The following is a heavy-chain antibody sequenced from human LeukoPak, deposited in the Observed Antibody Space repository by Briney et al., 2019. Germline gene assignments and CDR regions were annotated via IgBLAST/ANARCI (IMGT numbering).Heavy chain of an antibody. CDR3: ARGRTSSTSCYIS. D-gene: IGHD2-2*02. V-gene: IGHV3-21*01. CDR1: GFTFSSYA. CDR2: ISSSSSYI. J-gene: IGHJ4*02. Sequence: GGSLRLSCAASGFTFSSYAMNWVRQAPGKGLEWVSSISSSSSYIYYADSVKGRFTISRDNAKNSLYLQMNSLRAEDTAVYYCARGRTSSTSCYISWGQGTLVTVSS.